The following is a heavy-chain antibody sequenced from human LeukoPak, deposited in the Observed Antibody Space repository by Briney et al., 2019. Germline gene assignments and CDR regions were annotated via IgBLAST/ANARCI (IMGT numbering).Heavy chain of an antibody. Sequence: GSLRLSCAASGFTFSNYAMSWVRQAPGKGLEWVSVISGSGGTTKYADSVKGRFTISRDNAKNSMYLQMNSLRAEDRAVYYCARDGGSSWYGAFDIWGQGTMVTVSS. CDR1: GFTFSNYA. D-gene: IGHD6-13*01. CDR2: ISGSGGTT. V-gene: IGHV3-23*01. J-gene: IGHJ3*02. CDR3: ARDGGSSWYGAFDI.